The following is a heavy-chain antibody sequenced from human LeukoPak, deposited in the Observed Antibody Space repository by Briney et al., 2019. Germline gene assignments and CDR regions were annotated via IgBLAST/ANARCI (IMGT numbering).Heavy chain of an antibody. Sequence: GGSLRLSCAASEFTVSSNYMSWVRQAPGKGLEWVSVIYSGAGTYYADSVKGRFTISRDNSKNALYLQMNSLRAEDTAVYYCARDYWRSLEYWGQGTLVTVSS. CDR2: IYSGAGT. V-gene: IGHV3-53*01. CDR1: EFTVSSNY. J-gene: IGHJ4*02. D-gene: IGHD3-16*01. CDR3: ARDYWRSLEY.